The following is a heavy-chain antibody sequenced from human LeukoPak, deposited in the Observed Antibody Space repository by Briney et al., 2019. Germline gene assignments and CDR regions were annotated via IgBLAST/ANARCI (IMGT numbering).Heavy chain of an antibody. J-gene: IGHJ4*02. D-gene: IGHD3-22*01. V-gene: IGHV3-7*03. CDR2: IKQDGSEK. Sequence: PGGSLRLSCAASGFTFSSYWMSWVRQAPGKGLEWVANIKQDGSEKYYVDSVKGRFTISRDNARNSLYLQMNSLRAEDTAVYYCTREEGMIMVAPGYWGQGTLVTVSS. CDR1: GFTFSSYW. CDR3: TREEGMIMVAPGY.